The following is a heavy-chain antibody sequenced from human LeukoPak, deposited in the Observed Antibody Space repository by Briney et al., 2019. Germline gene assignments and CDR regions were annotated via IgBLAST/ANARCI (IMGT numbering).Heavy chain of an antibody. CDR3: ARHQDILTGYYSVGYFDY. D-gene: IGHD3-9*01. J-gene: IGHJ4*02. V-gene: IGHV3-21*01. CDR2: ISSSSYI. CDR1: GFTFSSYS. Sequence: PGGSLRLSCAASGFTFSSYSMNWVRQAPGKGLEWVSSISSSSYIYYADSVKGRFTISRDNAKNSLYLQMNSLRAEDTAVCYCARHQDILTGYYSVGYFDYWGQGTLVTVSS.